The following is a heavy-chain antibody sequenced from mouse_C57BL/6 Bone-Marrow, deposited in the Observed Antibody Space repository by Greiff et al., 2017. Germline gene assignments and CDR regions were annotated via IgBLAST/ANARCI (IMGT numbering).Heavy chain of an antibody. D-gene: IGHD1-1*01. CDR2: IYPRDGST. CDR3: ARLEFDGSSGDWYFDV. J-gene: IGHJ1*03. CDR1: GYTFTSYD. Sequence: QVQLQQSGPELVKPGASVKLSCKASGYTFTSYDINWVKQRPGQGLEWIGWIYPRDGSTTYNEKFKGKATLTVGTSSSTAYMGLHSLTSEDSAVYFCARLEFDGSSGDWYFDVWGTGTTVTVSA. V-gene: IGHV1-85*01.